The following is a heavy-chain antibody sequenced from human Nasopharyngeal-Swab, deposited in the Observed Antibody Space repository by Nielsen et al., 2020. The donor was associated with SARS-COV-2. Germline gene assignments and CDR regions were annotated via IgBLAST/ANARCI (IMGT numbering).Heavy chain of an antibody. D-gene: IGHD5-24*01. CDR1: GYSFTSYW. CDR3: ARQALGRDGYINPDY. V-gene: IGHV5-51*01. J-gene: IGHJ4*02. Sequence: GGSLRLSCKGSGYSFTSYWIGWVRQMPGKGLEWMGIIYPGDSDTRYSPSFQGQVTISADKSINTAYLQWSSLKASDTAMYYCARQALGRDGYINPDYWGQGTLVTVSS. CDR2: IYPGDSDT.